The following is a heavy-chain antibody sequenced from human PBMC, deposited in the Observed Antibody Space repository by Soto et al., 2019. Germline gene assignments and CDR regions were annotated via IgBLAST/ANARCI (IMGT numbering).Heavy chain of an antibody. J-gene: IGHJ6*02. CDR1: GFTFSSYS. D-gene: IGHD4-17*01. CDR2: ISSSSSYI. CDR3: ARYGDYTPMGDYYYYGMDV. V-gene: IGHV3-21*01. Sequence: EVQLVESGGGLVKPGGSLRLSCAASGFTFSSYSMNWVRQAPGKGLEWVSSISSSSSYIYYADSVKGRFTISRDNAKNSLYLQMNSLRAEDTAVYYCARYGDYTPMGDYYYYGMDVWGQGTTVTVSS.